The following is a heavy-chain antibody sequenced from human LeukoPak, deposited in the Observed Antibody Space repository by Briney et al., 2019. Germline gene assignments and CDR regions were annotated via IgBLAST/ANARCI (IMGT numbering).Heavy chain of an antibody. Sequence: GGSLRLSCAASGFTFSNYALHWVRQAPGKGLEWVAVISYDDTNKYYVDSVKGRFTISRDNSKNTLYLQMNSLRAEDTAVYYCAKDPGDYRYYYYYMDVWGKGTTVTISS. CDR3: AKDPGDYRYYYYYMDV. D-gene: IGHD4-17*01. CDR2: ISYDDTNK. V-gene: IGHV3-30*04. CDR1: GFTFSNYA. J-gene: IGHJ6*03.